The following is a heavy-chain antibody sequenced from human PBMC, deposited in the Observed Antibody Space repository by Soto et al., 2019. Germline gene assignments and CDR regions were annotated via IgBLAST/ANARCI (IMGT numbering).Heavy chain of an antibody. J-gene: IGHJ5*02. CDR3: ARQHRGNFWSDYYES. D-gene: IGHD3-3*01. CDR1: GDSISSGGYY. Sequence: SETLSLTCTVPGDSISSGGYYWSWIRQHPAKGLEWIGHIYYSGSTYYNPSLKSRVTISVDTSKNQFSLKLSSVTAADTAVYYCARQHRGNFWSDYYESCGPATL. V-gene: IGHV4-31*03. CDR2: IYYSGST.